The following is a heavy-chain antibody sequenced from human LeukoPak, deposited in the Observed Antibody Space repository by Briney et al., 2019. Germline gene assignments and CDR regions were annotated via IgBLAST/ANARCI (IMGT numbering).Heavy chain of an antibody. CDR1: GYTFTSYA. Sequence: ASVKVSCTASGYTFTSYAMHWVRQAPGQRIEWMGWINAGNGNTKYSQKFQGRVTITRDTSASTAYMELSSLRSEDTAVYYCARAAPVDCSGGSCYSEYNWFDPWGQGTLVTVSS. J-gene: IGHJ5*02. V-gene: IGHV1-3*01. D-gene: IGHD2-15*01. CDR2: INAGNGNT. CDR3: ARAAPVDCSGGSCYSEYNWFDP.